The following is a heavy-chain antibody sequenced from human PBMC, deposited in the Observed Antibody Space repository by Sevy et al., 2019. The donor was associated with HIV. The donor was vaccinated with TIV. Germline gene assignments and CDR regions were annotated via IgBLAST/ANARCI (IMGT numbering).Heavy chain of an antibody. V-gene: IGHV1-69*13. D-gene: IGHD1-1*01. Sequence: ASVKVSCRASGDTFESYSINWVRQAPGQGLEWMGGIIPMYGTPNYAKKFRDRVTITADESTNTAFMELSSLRSDDTATYYCATDQSSGPVEIYALASWGHGTLVTVSS. J-gene: IGHJ3*01. CDR3: ATDQSSGPVEIYALAS. CDR1: GDTFESYS. CDR2: IIPMYGTP.